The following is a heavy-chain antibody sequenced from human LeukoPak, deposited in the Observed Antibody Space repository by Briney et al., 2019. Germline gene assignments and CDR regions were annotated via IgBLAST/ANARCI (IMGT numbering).Heavy chain of an antibody. D-gene: IGHD1-14*01. J-gene: IGHJ4*02. CDR2: INHSGST. Sequence: SETLSLTCAVYGGSFGGYYWSWIRQPPGKGLEWIGEINHSGSTNYNPSLKSRVTISVDTSKNQFSLKLSSVTAADTAVYYCAGGPTGDYWGQGTLVTVSS. CDR3: AGGPTGDY. CDR1: GGSFGGYY. V-gene: IGHV4-34*01.